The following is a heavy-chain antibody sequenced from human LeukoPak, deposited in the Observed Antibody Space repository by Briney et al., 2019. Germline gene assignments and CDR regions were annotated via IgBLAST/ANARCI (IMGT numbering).Heavy chain of an antibody. CDR3: ARGWAYYDSSGYCFDY. CDR2: IYASGYT. D-gene: IGHD3-22*01. J-gene: IGHJ4*02. Sequence: PSETLPLTCTVSGDSISSYYWSWIRQPAGKGLQWIGRIYASGYTNYNPSLKSRVTMSVDTSKNQFSLKLRSVTAADTAVYYCARGWAYYDSSGYCFDYWGQGTLVTVSS. V-gene: IGHV4-4*07. CDR1: GDSISSYY.